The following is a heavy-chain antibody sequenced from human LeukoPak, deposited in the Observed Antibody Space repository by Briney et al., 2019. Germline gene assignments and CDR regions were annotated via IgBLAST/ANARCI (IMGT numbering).Heavy chain of an antibody. CDR1: GGSISSYY. V-gene: IGHV4-59*12. Sequence: SETLSLSCTVSGGSISSYYWSWIRQPPGKGLEWIGYIYYSGSTSYNPSLKSRVTMSVDTSKNQFSLKLSSVTAADTAVYYCARERGQHYYGSGSYYTPPSYYYSTDVWGKGTTVTISS. CDR3: ARERGQHYYGSGSYYTPPSYYYSTDV. J-gene: IGHJ6*03. D-gene: IGHD3-10*01. CDR2: IYYSGST.